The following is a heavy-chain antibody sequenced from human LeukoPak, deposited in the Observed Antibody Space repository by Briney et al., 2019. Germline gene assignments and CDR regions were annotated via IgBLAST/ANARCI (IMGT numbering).Heavy chain of an antibody. CDR2: INGDGSTT. V-gene: IGHV3-74*01. CDR3: TRGGVDY. Sequence: PGGSLRLSCVVSGFTFSSYWMHWVRQVPGKGLVWVSRINGDGSTTTYVDSVKGRFTISRDNAKNTVYLQMNSLRAEDTAVYYCTRGGVDYWGQGTLVTVSS. CDR1: GFTFSSYW. J-gene: IGHJ4*02.